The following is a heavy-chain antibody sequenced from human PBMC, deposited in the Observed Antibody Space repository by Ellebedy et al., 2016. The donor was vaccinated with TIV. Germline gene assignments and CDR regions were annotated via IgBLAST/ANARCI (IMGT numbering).Heavy chain of an antibody. D-gene: IGHD3-10*01. CDR2: ISSSGHDM. V-gene: IGHV3-11*01. Sequence: GESLKISCAASGFTFSSYAMSWIRQAPGKGLEWVSYISSSGHDMYYADSVKGRFTISRDNAKNSLYLQMNSLRAEDTAVYYCARDRYYGSGSYDSHFDYWGQGTLVTVSS. CDR1: GFTFSSYA. CDR3: ARDRYYGSGSYDSHFDY. J-gene: IGHJ4*02.